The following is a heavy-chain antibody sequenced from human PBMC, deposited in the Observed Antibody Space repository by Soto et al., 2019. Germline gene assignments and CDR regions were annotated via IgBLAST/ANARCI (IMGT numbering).Heavy chain of an antibody. Sequence: QVQLQESGPGLVKPSQTLSLTCTVSGGSISSGDHRWTWIRQHPGKGLEWIGYIYHSGSMSYNPSLKSRVTMSVDTSKNQFSLKLSSVTAADTAVYYCARDETENYYYYGLDVWGQGTTVTVSS. J-gene: IGHJ6*02. CDR2: IYHSGSM. CDR1: GGSISSGDHR. D-gene: IGHD2-21*02. CDR3: ARDETENYYYYGLDV. V-gene: IGHV4-31*03.